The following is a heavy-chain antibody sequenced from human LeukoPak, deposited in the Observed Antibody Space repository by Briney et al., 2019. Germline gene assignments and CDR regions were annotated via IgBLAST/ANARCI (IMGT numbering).Heavy chain of an antibody. J-gene: IGHJ4*02. D-gene: IGHD6-19*01. Sequence: GRSLRLSCAASGFTFSSYGMHWVRQAPGKGLECVAVIWYDGSNKYYADSVKGRFTISRDNSKNTLYLQMNSLRAEDTAVYYCARDTRSGWSYFDYWGQGTLVTVPS. CDR1: GFTFSSYG. V-gene: IGHV3-33*01. CDR2: IWYDGSNK. CDR3: ARDTRSGWSYFDY.